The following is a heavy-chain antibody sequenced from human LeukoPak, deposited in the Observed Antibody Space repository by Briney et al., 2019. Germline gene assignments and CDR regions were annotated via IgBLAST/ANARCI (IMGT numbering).Heavy chain of an antibody. CDR3: ESGMSGMGIWNY. J-gene: IGHJ4*02. V-gene: IGHV4-31*03. D-gene: IGHD3-3*01. CDR2: INHSGST. CDR1: GGSISSGGYY. Sequence: PSQTLSLTCTLSGGSISSGGYYCRWIRQHPGQGLEWFGEINHSGSTNYNPSLKSRVTISVDTSKDQFSLKLSSVTAADSAVYYCESGMSGMGIWNYWGQGTLVTVSS.